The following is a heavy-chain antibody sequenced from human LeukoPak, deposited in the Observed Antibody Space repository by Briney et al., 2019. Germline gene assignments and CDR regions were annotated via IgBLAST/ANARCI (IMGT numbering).Heavy chain of an antibody. Sequence: APVKASCKASGYTFTSSGISSVRQSPGQRLECMGWISAYNGNTNYAQKLTGRVTMTTHTSTSTAYMELRTLKSDDTAVYYCARDRAPYDSSGYMNDYWGQGTLVTVSS. CDR3: ARDRAPYDSSGYMNDY. D-gene: IGHD3-22*01. CDR1: GYTFTSSG. J-gene: IGHJ4*02. V-gene: IGHV1-18*01. CDR2: ISAYNGNT.